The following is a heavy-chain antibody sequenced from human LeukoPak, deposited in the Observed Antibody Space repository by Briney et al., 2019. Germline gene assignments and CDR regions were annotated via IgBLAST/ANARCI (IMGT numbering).Heavy chain of an antibody. Sequence: PGGSLRLSCAASGFTFSSYAMSWVRQAPGKGLEWVSAISGSGGSTYYADSVKGRFTISRDNSKDTLYLQMNSLRAEDTAVYYCAKDRSGDYVSWYFDLWGRGTLVTVSS. CDR1: GFTFSSYA. V-gene: IGHV3-23*01. D-gene: IGHD4-17*01. CDR2: ISGSGGST. CDR3: AKDRSGDYVSWYFDL. J-gene: IGHJ2*01.